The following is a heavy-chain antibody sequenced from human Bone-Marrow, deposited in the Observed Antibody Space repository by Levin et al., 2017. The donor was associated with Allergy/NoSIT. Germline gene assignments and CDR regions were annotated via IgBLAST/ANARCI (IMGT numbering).Heavy chain of an antibody. CDR2: IYHSGST. J-gene: IGHJ4*02. Sequence: SETLSLTCTVSGGSVSSGSYYWSWIRQPPGKGLEWIAYIYHSGSTKYNPSLKIRVTISLDTSRNQFSLRLTSLTAADTAVYYCARGSYFGGLSFDCWGKGTLVTVSS. D-gene: IGHD4-23*01. CDR3: ARGSYFGGLSFDC. CDR1: GGSVSSGSYY. V-gene: IGHV4-61*01.